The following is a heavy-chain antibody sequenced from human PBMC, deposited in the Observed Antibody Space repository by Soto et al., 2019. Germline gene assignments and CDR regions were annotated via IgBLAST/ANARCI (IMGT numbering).Heavy chain of an antibody. CDR1: GFTFSSYA. V-gene: IGHV3-23*01. CDR3: AKVFEEGYSSRLDY. D-gene: IGHD6-13*01. Sequence: GGSLRLSCAASGFTFSSYAMSWVRQAPGKGLEWVSAISGSGGSTYYADSVKGRFTISRDNSKNTLYLQMNSLRAEDTAVYYCAKVFEEGYSSRLDYWGQGTLVTVSS. J-gene: IGHJ4*02. CDR2: ISGSGGST.